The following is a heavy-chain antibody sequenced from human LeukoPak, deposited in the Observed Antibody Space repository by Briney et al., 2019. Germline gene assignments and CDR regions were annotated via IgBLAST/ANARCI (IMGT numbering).Heavy chain of an antibody. D-gene: IGHD3-22*01. CDR2: IKRDGREK. V-gene: IGHV3-7*04. CDR1: GFTVSSNY. J-gene: IGHJ3*02. CDR3: ARAKFDSSRYYYRGFDI. Sequence: GGSLRLSCAASGFTVSSNYMSWVRQAPGKGLEWVANIKRDGREKYYVDSVKGRFTISRDNAKNSLYLQMNSLRAEDTAVYYCARAKFDSSRYYYRGFDIWGQGTMVTVSS.